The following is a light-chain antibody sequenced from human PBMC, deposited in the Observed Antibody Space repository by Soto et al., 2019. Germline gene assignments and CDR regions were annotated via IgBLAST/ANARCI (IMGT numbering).Light chain of an antibody. J-gene: IGLJ1*01. CDR1: SSDVGSYNR. CDR3: SSYTSSSLV. CDR2: EVS. Sequence: QSVLTQPPSVSGSPGQSVTISCTGTSSDVGSYNRVSWYQQPPGTAPKLMIYEVSNRPSGAPDRLSGSKSGNTASLTISGLQAEDEADYYCSSYTSSSLVFGTGTKVTVL. V-gene: IGLV2-18*02.